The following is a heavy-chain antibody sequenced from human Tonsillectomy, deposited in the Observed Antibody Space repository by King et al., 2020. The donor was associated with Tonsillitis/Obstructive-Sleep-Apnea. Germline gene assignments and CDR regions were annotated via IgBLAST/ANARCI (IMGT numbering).Heavy chain of an antibody. CDR2: ISDTGGVI. CDR1: GFTFSTFE. J-gene: IGHJ4*02. V-gene: IGHV3-48*03. D-gene: IGHD2-21*01. CDR3: HAPYYPRDY. Sequence: VQLVEAGGGLVQPGGSLRLSCAASGFTFSTFEMNWVRQAPGKGLEGVSYISDTGGVIDYADSVKGRFTISRDNANNLLYLQMNSLRAEDTAVYYCHAPYYPRDYWGQGILVTVSS.